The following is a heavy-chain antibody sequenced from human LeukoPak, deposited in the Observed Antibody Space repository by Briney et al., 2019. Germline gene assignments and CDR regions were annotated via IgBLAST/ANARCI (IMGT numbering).Heavy chain of an antibody. V-gene: IGHV3-21*01. D-gene: IGHD3-3*01. CDR3: ARVGDFWSGYLDY. CDR2: ISSSSSHI. J-gene: IGHJ4*02. Sequence: GGSLRLSCTTSRFTFSRYSMEWVRQAPGKGLEWVSSISSSSSHISYADSVKGRFTISRDNAKNSLYLQMNRLRAEDTAVYYCARVGDFWSGYLDYWGQGTLVTVSS. CDR1: RFTFSRYS.